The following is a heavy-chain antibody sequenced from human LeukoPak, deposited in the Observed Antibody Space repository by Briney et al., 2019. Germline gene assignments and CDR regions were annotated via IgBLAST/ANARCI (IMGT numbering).Heavy chain of an antibody. CDR3: ATAQGGWFDP. J-gene: IGHJ5*02. CDR2: IYTSGST. Sequence: SETLSLTCTVSGGSISSGSYYWSWIRQPAGKGLEWIGRIYTSGSTNYNPSLKSRVTISVDTSKNQFSLKLSSVTAADTAVYYCATAQGGWFDPWGQGTLVTVSS. CDR1: GGSISSGSYY. V-gene: IGHV4-61*02. D-gene: IGHD3-16*01.